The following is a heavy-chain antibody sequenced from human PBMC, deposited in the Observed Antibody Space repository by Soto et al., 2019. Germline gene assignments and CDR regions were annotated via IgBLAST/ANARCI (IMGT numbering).Heavy chain of an antibody. CDR3: ARDRDGSGRTDYEY. V-gene: IGHV6-1*01. D-gene: IGHD6-19*01. CDR2: TYYRAKWFN. Sequence: PSQTLALACGISGDSVSSNSSACNLIRQSPSRGLEWLGRTYYRAKWFNDYAVSVRSRISISPDTSKNQFFLQLNSVTPEDTAVYYCARDRDGSGRTDYEYWGQGTLVTVSS. CDR1: GDSVSSNSSA. J-gene: IGHJ4*02.